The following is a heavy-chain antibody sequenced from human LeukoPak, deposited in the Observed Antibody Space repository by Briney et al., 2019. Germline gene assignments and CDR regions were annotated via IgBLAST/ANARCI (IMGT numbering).Heavy chain of an antibody. D-gene: IGHD6-19*01. CDR3: AKAASGWYDGYFQH. CDR2: IYYSGST. CDR1: GGSISSYY. J-gene: IGHJ1*01. Sequence: SETLSLTCTVSGGSISSYYWSWIRQPPGKGLEWIGYIYYSGSTNYNPSLKSRVTISVDTPKNQSSLKLSSVTAADTAVYYCAKAASGWYDGYFQHWGQGTLVTVSS. V-gene: IGHV4-59*01.